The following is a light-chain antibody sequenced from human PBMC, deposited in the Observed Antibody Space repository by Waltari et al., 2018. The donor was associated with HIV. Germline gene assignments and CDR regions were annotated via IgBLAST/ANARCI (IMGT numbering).Light chain of an antibody. CDR1: DLHDDKY. CDR3: TSYISGTTPV. CDR2: EVT. J-gene: IGLJ2*01. Sequence: QSALTQPASVSGSPGQSIPISCDLHDDKYVTWYQRHPGKAPKAIIYEVTNRPSGLSNRFSGSKSGNTATLTISGLQPEDEADYFCTSYISGTTPVFGRGTRVTVL. V-gene: IGLV2-14*01.